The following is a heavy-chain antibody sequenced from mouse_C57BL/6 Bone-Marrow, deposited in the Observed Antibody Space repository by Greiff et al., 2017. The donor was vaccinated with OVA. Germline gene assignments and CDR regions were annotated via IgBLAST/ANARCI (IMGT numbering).Heavy chain of an antibody. V-gene: IGHV14-4*01. CDR2: IDPENGDT. Sequence: EVQLQESGAELVRPGASVKLSCTASGFNIKDDYMHWVKQRPEQGLEWIGWIDPENGDTEYASKFQGKATITADTSSNTAYLQLSSLTSEDTAVYYCTTSSSSYYYAMDYWGQGTSVTVSS. J-gene: IGHJ4*01. CDR1: GFNIKDDY. D-gene: IGHD1-1*01. CDR3: TTSSSSYYYAMDY.